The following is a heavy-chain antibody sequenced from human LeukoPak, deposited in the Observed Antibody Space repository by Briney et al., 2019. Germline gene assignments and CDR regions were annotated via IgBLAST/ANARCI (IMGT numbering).Heavy chain of an antibody. CDR3: ARDAWLPSSRAFDL. V-gene: IGHV4-31*03. Sequence: SQTLSLTCTVSGGSISSGGYYWSWIRQYPGKGLEWIGNMYVRGTTYYNPSLKSRLSISVDTSKNQFSLNLRSVTAADTAVYYCARDAWLPSSRAFDLWGQGTMVTVSS. CDR1: GGSISSGGYY. J-gene: IGHJ3*01. CDR2: MYVRGTT. D-gene: IGHD5-24*01.